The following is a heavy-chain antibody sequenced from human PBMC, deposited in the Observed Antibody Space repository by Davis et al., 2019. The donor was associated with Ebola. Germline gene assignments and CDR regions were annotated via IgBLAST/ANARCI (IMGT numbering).Heavy chain of an antibody. J-gene: IGHJ6*02. V-gene: IGHV3-11*06. CDR3: ARVDGFHYGMDV. CDR1: GFTFSDYY. Sequence: GESLKISCAASGFTFSDYYMSWIRQAPGKGLEWVSYISSSSSYTNYADSVKGRFTISRDNALKSLYLQMNSLRDEDTAVYYCARVDGFHYGMDVWGQGTTVTVSS. D-gene: IGHD3/OR15-3a*01. CDR2: ISSSSSYT.